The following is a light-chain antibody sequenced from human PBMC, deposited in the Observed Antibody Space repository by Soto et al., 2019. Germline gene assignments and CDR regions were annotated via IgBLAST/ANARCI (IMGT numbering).Light chain of an antibody. Sequence: DIQLTQSPSTLSASVGDRGNITCRASERINNYLAWYRQNPGKAPKLLISEASSLGGGVPSRFSGSGSGTEFSLTISSLQPDDFASYYCKQYNIYFFTFGPGTKVDI. V-gene: IGKV1-5*03. CDR1: ERINNY. J-gene: IGKJ3*01. CDR2: EAS. CDR3: KQYNIYFFT.